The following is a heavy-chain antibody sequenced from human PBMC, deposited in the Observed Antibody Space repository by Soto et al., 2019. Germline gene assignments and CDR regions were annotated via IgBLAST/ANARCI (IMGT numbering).Heavy chain of an antibody. V-gene: IGHV4-31*03. CDR2: IYYSGST. Sequence: QVQLQESGPGLVKPSQTLSLTCTVSGGSISSGGYYWSWIRQHPGKGLEWIGYIYYSGSTYYNPYLKSRVTLSVDTSKNQFSLKLSSVTAADTAVYYCARGGRRSPGMDVWGQGTTVTVSS. CDR3: ARGGRRSPGMDV. J-gene: IGHJ6*02. CDR1: GGSISSGGYY.